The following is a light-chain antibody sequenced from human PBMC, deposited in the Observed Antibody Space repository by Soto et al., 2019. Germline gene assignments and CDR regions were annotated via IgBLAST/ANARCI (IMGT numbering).Light chain of an antibody. J-gene: IGKJ1*01. CDR3: HQYGTPPWT. CDR1: QSVSSGY. CDR2: GAS. V-gene: IGKV3-20*01. Sequence: QSVSSGYLAWYQQRPGQAPRLLIYGASTRATGIPDRFSGSGSGTDFTLSICSLEPQAYPLYQCHQYGTPPWTLAQGTKVDIK.